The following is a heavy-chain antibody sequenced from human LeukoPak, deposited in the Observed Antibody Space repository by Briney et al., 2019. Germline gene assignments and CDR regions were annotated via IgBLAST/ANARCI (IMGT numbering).Heavy chain of an antibody. CDR1: GYTFTGYY. CDR2: ITPNSGGT. CDR3: ARDGYGDYYYYYGMDV. Sequence: GASVKVSCKASGYTFTGYYIHWVRQAPGQGLEWMGWITPNSGGTNYAQKFQGRVTMTRDTSITTAYMELTSLRSDDTAVYYCARDGYGDYYYYYGMDVWGKGTTVTVSS. J-gene: IGHJ6*04. D-gene: IGHD5-18*01. V-gene: IGHV1-2*02.